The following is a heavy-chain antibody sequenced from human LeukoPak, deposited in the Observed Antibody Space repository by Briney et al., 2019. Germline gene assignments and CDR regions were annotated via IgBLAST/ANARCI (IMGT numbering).Heavy chain of an antibody. CDR2: ISFEGSKI. Sequence: PGGSLRPSCAASGFSFSTYGMHWVRQAPGKGLEWVAFISFEGSKIDYADSVKGRFTISRDNTQNTVSLQMNSLRSDDTAMYYCAKTIDGYWPQFDVWGQGTLVTVSS. J-gene: IGHJ4*02. CDR3: AKTIDGYWPQFDV. CDR1: GFSFSTYG. D-gene: IGHD5-24*01. V-gene: IGHV3-30*18.